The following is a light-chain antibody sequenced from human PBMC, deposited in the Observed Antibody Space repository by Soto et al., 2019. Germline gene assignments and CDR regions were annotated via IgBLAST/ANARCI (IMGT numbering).Light chain of an antibody. J-gene: IGLJ1*01. V-gene: IGLV2-11*01. CDR3: FSYTSSGTYV. CDR1: SSNVGGYNR. CDR2: DVT. Sequence: QSVLTQPRSVSGSPGQSVTISCTGTSSNVGGYNRVSWYQHHPGKAPKLMIYDVTKRPSGVPDRFSGSKSGNTASLTISGLQAEDEADYYCFSYTSSGTYVFGTGTKVTVL.